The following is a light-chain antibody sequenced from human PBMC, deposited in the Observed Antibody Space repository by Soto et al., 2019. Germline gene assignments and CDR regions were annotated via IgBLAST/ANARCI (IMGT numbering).Light chain of an antibody. Sequence: LTQPASVSGSPGQSITISCTGTSSDVGGYNSVSWYRQDPGKAPKLIIYDVTYRPSGVSNRFSGSKSGNTASLTISGLQSEDEADYHCSSFTSSITYVFGTGTKVTVL. CDR2: DVT. V-gene: IGLV2-14*01. CDR3: SSFTSSITYV. CDR1: SSDVGGYNS. J-gene: IGLJ1*01.